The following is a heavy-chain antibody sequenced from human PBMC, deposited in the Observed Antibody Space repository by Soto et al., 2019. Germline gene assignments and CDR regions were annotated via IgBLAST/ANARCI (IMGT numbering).Heavy chain of an antibody. CDR3: ARSLYDILTGSVLNWFDP. CDR2: INAGNGNT. V-gene: IGHV1-3*01. J-gene: IGHJ5*02. CDR1: GYTFTSYA. D-gene: IGHD3-9*01. Sequence: ASVKVSCKASGYTFTSYAMHWVRQAPGQRLEWMGWINAGNGNTKYSQKFQGRVTITRDTSASTAYMELSSLRSEDTAVYYCARSLYDILTGSVLNWFDPWGQGTLVTVSS.